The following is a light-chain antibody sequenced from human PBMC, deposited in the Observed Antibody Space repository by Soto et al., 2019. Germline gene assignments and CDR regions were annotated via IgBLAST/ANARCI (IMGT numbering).Light chain of an antibody. Sequence: QSVLTQPPSVSGAPGQRVTISCTGSSSNIGAGYDVHWYQQLPGKAPKLMIYEGSKRPSGVSNRFSGSKSGNTASLTISGLQAEDEADYYCCSYAGSRVFGGGTKLTVL. J-gene: IGLJ3*02. V-gene: IGLV1-40*01. CDR3: CSYAGSRV. CDR1: SSNIGAGYD. CDR2: EGS.